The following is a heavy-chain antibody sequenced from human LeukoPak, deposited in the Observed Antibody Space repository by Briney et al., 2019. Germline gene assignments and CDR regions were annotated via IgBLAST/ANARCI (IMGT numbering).Heavy chain of an antibody. CDR2: IYHSGST. D-gene: IGHD5-24*01. CDR3: ARNSRDGYNLYFDY. V-gene: IGHV4-30-2*01. CDR1: GGSISSGGYS. J-gene: IGHJ4*02. Sequence: SETLSLTCAVSGGSISSGGYSWSWIRQPPGKGLEWIGYIYHSGSTYYNPSLKSRVTISVDTSKNQFSLKLSSVTAADTAVYYCARNSRDGYNLYFDYWGQGTLVTVSS.